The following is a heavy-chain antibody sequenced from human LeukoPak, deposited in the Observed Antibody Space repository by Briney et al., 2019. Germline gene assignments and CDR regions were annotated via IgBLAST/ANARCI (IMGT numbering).Heavy chain of an antibody. D-gene: IGHD3-10*01. CDR1: GFTFSKYW. Sequence: PGGSLRLSCTTSGFTFSKYWMTWVRQAPGKGLEWVANIKQDESEKYYGDSVNGRFTVSRDNAKNSLHLQMNSLRAEDTAVYYCARDKEEMVRAPYAFGIWGQGTMVTVSS. CDR2: IKQDESEK. CDR3: ARDKEEMVRAPYAFGI. J-gene: IGHJ3*02. V-gene: IGHV3-7*01.